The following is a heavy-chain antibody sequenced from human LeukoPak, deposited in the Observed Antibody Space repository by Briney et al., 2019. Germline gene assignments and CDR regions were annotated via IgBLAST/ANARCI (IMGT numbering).Heavy chain of an antibody. CDR2: IYYRWST. J-gene: IGHJ5*02. Sequence: SETLSLTCTVSSGSIRSYYWSWTRQPPGKGLEGIGYIYYRWSTNYTPSLKRRVTISVDTSKNQFSLKLSSVPAADTAVYYCARVAVIMVRTARYFDPWGQGTLVTVSS. CDR1: SGSIRSYY. D-gene: IGHD3-10*01. V-gene: IGHV4-59*01. CDR3: ARVAVIMVRTARYFDP.